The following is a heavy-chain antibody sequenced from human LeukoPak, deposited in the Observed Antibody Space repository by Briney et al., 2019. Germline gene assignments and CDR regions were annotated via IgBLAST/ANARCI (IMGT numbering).Heavy chain of an antibody. CDR3: AARPGEVAVPYDY. CDR2: ISRGGDVT. CDR1: GVTFSTYA. Sequence: GGCLRLSCAASGVTFSTYAMTWVRQAPGKGLEWVSLISRGGDVTYYADSLKGPFTISRDSSKNTLYLQMHSLRAEDTAVYYCAARPGEVAVPYDYWGQGTLVTVSS. J-gene: IGHJ4*02. D-gene: IGHD2-15*01. V-gene: IGHV3-23*01.